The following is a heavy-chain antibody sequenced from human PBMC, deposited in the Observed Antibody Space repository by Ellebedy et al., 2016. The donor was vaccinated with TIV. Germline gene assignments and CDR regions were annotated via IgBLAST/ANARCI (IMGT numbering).Heavy chain of an antibody. Sequence: PGGSLRLSCAASGFTFSNYAMGRVRKAPGKGLHWVSFISPTGGNTNYAYSVKGRFTFSRDNSKNTVYLQMNSLRVEDTAVYYCAKWGYAGGGCPPYFAVDVWGQGTTVTVSS. V-gene: IGHV3-23*01. J-gene: IGHJ6*02. CDR2: ISPTGGNT. D-gene: IGHD2-15*01. CDR3: AKWGYAGGGCPPYFAVDV. CDR1: GFTFSNYA.